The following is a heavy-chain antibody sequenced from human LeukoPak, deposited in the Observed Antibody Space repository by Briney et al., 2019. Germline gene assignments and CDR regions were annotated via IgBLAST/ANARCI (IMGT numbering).Heavy chain of an antibody. V-gene: IGHV3-23*01. D-gene: IGHD3-22*01. J-gene: IGHJ4*02. CDR2: ISCSGGST. CDR1: GFTFSSYA. Sequence: GGSLRLSCAASGFTFSSYAMSWVRQAPGKGLEWVSAISCSGGSTYYADSVKGRFTISRDNSKNTLYLQMNSLRAEDTAVYYCAKDRVYYDSSGYFLYYFDYWGQGTLVTVSS. CDR3: AKDRVYYDSSGYFLYYFDY.